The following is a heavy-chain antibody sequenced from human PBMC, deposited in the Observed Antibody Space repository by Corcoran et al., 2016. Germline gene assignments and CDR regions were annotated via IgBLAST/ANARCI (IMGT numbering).Heavy chain of an antibody. Sequence: QVQLVDSGGGVVQPGRSLRLSCAASGFTFSSYGMHWVRQAPGKGLEWVAVISYDGSNKYYADSVKGRFTISRYNSKNTMYLQMNSLRAEDTDVYYCAKGGGYRIDYWGQGTQVTVSS. J-gene: IGHJ4*02. V-gene: IGHV3-30*18. CDR2: ISYDGSNK. D-gene: IGHD3-16*02. CDR3: AKGGGYRIDY. CDR1: GFTFSSYG.